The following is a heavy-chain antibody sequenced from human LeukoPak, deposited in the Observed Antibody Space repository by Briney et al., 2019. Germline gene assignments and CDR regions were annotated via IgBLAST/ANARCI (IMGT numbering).Heavy chain of an antibody. CDR2: ISGSGGST. Sequence: LTGASLRLSCAASGFTFSSYAMSWVRQAPGNGLEWVSAISGSGGSTYYADSVKGRFTISRDNSKNTLYLQMNSLRAEDTAVYYCAKDQIYYDSSGYYGLAEYFQHWGQGTLVTVSS. CDR1: GFTFSSYA. D-gene: IGHD3-22*01. CDR3: AKDQIYYDSSGYYGLAEYFQH. V-gene: IGHV3-23*01. J-gene: IGHJ1*01.